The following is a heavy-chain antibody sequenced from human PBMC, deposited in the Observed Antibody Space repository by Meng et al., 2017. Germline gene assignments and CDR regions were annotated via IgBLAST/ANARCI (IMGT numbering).Heavy chain of an antibody. Sequence: EVQLVESGGGLVQPGGSLRLSCAASGFTFSSYAMSWVRQAPGKGLEWVSYISSSGSTIYYADSVKGRFTISRDNAKNSLYLQMNSLRAEDTAVYYCVRQWELPLTYYFDYWGQGTLVTVSS. D-gene: IGHD1-26*01. V-gene: IGHV3-48*04. CDR1: GFTFSSYA. CDR2: ISSSGSTI. J-gene: IGHJ4*02. CDR3: VRQWELPLTYYFDY.